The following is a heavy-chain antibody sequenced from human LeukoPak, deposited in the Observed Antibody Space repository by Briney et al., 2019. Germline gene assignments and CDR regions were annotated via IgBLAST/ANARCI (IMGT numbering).Heavy chain of an antibody. CDR3: ARDRRLSYYYMDV. CDR2: IYSSGST. CDR1: GDSISSYY. V-gene: IGHV4-4*07. J-gene: IGHJ6*03. D-gene: IGHD6-6*01. Sequence: SETLSLTCTVSGDSISSYYWNWIRQPAGKGLEWIGRIYSSGSTNYNPSLKSRVTMSVDTSKNQFSLKLSSVTAADTAVYYCARDRRLSYYYMDVWGKGTTVTVSS.